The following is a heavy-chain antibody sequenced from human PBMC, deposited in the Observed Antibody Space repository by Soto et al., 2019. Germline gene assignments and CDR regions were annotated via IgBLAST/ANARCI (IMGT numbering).Heavy chain of an antibody. V-gene: IGHV1-8*01. CDR1: GYNFTSYD. J-gene: IGHJ5*02. Sequence: GASVKVSCKASGYNFTSYDINWVRQATGQGLEWIGWMNPNSGNTGYAKKFQGRVTMTRNTSISTAYMELSSLRSEDTAVYYCARGVRVYAYYDFWCGYPGSFAPWGQGTLVTVSS. CDR2: MNPNSGNT. D-gene: IGHD3-3*01. CDR3: ARGVRVYAYYDFWCGYPGSFAP.